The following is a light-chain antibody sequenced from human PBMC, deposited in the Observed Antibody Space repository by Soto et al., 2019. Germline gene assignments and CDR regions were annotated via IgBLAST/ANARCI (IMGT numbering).Light chain of an antibody. V-gene: IGLV2-11*01. CDR1: TSDVGGYNY. CDR2: DAN. Sequence: QSALTQPRSVSGSPGQSVTISCAGTTSDVGGYNYVSWYQQHPGEAPKLMIYDANKRPSGVPDRFSGSKSGNTASLTISGLQAEDEADYYCGTWDTSLSNWVFGGGTKVTVL. J-gene: IGLJ3*02. CDR3: GTWDTSLSNWV.